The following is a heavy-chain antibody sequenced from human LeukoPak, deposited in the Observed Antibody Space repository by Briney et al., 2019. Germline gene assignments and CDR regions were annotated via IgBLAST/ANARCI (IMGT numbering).Heavy chain of an antibody. Sequence: GGSLRLSRAASGFTFSSNWMSWVRQAPGKGLEWVANIKQDGSEKYYVDSVKGRFTISRDNAKNSLYLQMNSLRAEDTAVYYCARGRTTGEYWGQGTLVAVSS. D-gene: IGHD4-11*01. V-gene: IGHV3-7*01. CDR2: IKQDGSEK. CDR1: GFTFSSNW. J-gene: IGHJ4*02. CDR3: ARGRTTGEY.